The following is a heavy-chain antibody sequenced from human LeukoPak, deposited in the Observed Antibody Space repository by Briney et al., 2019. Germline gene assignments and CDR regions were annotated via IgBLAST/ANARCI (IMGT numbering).Heavy chain of an antibody. V-gene: IGHV1-8*01. CDR3: ARDRIAVAGKKSVAFDI. Sequence: GASVKVSCKASGYTFTSYDINWVRQATGQGLEWMGWMNPNSGNTGYAQKFQGRVTMTRNTSISTAYMELSSLRSEDTSVYYCARDRIAVAGKKSVAFDIWGQGTMVTVSS. CDR2: MNPNSGNT. CDR1: GYTFTSYD. J-gene: IGHJ3*02. D-gene: IGHD6-19*01.